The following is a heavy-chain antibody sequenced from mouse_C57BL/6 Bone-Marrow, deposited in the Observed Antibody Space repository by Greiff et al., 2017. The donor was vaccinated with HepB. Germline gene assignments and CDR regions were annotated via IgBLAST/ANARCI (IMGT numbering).Heavy chain of an antibody. CDR3: ARTDLLSHFDY. Sequence: EVKLVESEGGLVQPGSSMKLSCTASGFTFSDYYMAWVRQVPEKGLEWVANINYDGSSTYYLDSLKSRFILSRDNAKNILYLQMSSLKSEDTATYYCARTDLLSHFDYWGQGTTLTVSS. D-gene: IGHD6-2*01. V-gene: IGHV5-16*01. CDR1: GFTFSDYY. J-gene: IGHJ2*01. CDR2: INYDGSST.